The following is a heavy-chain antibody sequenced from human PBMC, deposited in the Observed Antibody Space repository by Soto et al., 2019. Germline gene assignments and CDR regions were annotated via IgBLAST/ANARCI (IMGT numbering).Heavy chain of an antibody. CDR3: ARDYDSSGDY. CDR2: IYYSGST. V-gene: IGHV4-39*01. CDR1: GGSISTSSYY. J-gene: IGHJ4*02. Sequence: QLQLQESGPGLVKPSETLSLTCTVSGGSISTSSYYWGWIRQPPGKGLEWIGSIYYSGSTYYNPSLKRRVTISVDTSKNQFSLKLSSVTAADTAVYYCARDYDSSGDYWCQGTLVTVSS. D-gene: IGHD3-22*01.